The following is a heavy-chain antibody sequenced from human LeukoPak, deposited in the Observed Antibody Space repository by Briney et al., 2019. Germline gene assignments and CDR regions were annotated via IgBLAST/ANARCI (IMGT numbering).Heavy chain of an antibody. D-gene: IGHD4-17*01. CDR2: IIPIFGTA. CDR3: ASDRFDGDYTTDGFNI. V-gene: IGHV1-69*06. Sequence: ASVKVSCKASGGTFSSYAISWVRQAPGQGLEWMGGIIPIFGTANYAQKFQGRVTITADKSTSTAYMELSSLRSEDTAVYYCASDRFDGDYTTDGFNIWGQGTMVTVSS. J-gene: IGHJ3*02. CDR1: GGTFSSYA.